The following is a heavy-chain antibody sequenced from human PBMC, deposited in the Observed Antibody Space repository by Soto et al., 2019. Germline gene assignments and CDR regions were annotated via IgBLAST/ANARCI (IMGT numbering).Heavy chain of an antibody. V-gene: IGHV5-51*01. D-gene: IGHD1-26*01. CDR1: GYSFTSYW. CDR3: ARGLVGATSYYFDY. J-gene: IGHJ4*02. Sequence: GEALKISCKGPGYSFTSYWLGRVRQVPGKGLEWVGIIYPGDSDTRYSPYFQGQVTISADKSISTAYLQWSSLKASDTAMYYCARGLVGATSYYFDYWGQGTLVTVSS. CDR2: IYPGDSDT.